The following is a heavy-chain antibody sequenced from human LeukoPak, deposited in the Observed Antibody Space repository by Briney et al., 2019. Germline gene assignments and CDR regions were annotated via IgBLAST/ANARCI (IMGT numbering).Heavy chain of an antibody. CDR3: AKGRGDGYSYPLLFDY. D-gene: IGHD5-24*01. Sequence: GGSLRHSCVASGFTFNKYSMSWVRQAPGKGLEWVSLISGSGGTTYFEDSLKGRFTISRDNSMNTLYMQMNSLRAEDTAVYYCAKGRGDGYSYPLLFDYWGQGTLVTVSS. J-gene: IGHJ4*02. V-gene: IGHV3-23*01. CDR2: ISGSGGTT. CDR1: GFTFNKYS.